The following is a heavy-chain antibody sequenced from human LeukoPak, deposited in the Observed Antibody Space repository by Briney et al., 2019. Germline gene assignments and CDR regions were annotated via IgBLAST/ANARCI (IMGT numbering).Heavy chain of an antibody. CDR3: ARDRTRGGDYYFDY. Sequence: SETLSLTCTVSGDSISNSDYYWGWIRQSPGKGLEWIGTTYFSGITFYNPSLQSRVTISVDTSKNQLFLKLSSVTAADTAVYYCARDRTRGGDYYFDYWGQGTLVTVSS. V-gene: IGHV4-39*07. CDR1: GDSISNSDYY. CDR2: TYFSGIT. J-gene: IGHJ4*02. D-gene: IGHD2-21*02.